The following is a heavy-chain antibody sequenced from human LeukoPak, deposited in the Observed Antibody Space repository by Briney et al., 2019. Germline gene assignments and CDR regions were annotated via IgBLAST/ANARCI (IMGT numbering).Heavy chain of an antibody. CDR1: GFTFSSYS. D-gene: IGHD3-22*01. CDR2: ISSSSSYI. J-gene: IGHJ4*02. V-gene: IGHV3-21*01. Sequence: KPGGSLRLSCAASGFTFSSYSMNWVRQAPGKGLEWVSSISSSSSYIYYADSVKGRFTISRDNAKNSLYLQMNSLRAEDTAVYYCASQASYYYDSSGGFDYWGQGTLVTVSS. CDR3: ASQASYYYDSSGGFDY.